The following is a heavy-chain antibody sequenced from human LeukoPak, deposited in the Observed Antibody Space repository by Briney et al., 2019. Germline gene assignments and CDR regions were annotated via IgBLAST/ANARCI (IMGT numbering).Heavy chain of an antibody. D-gene: IGHD2-15*01. V-gene: IGHV3-21*01. CDR1: GFTFSPYG. CDR3: ARDGSEWSRDL. J-gene: IGHJ5*02. CDR2: ISYDSRSI. Sequence: PGGSLRLSCEASGFTFSPYGMTWVRQAPGKGLEWVPTISYDSRSIGYADSVKGRFTISRDNAKSSTFLQMNSLRVEDTAVYYCARDGSEWSRDLWGQGTLVTVSS.